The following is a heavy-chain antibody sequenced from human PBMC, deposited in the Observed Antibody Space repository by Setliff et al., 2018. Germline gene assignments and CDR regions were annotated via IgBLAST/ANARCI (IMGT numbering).Heavy chain of an antibody. D-gene: IGHD3-3*01. V-gene: IGHV3-43*01. CDR1: GFTFDDYT. Sequence: GESLKISCAASGFTFDDYTMHWVRQAPGKGLEWVSLITWDGGSTFYADSVKGRFTISRDNRKNSLYLQMNILTSEDTALYFCTKDGGRLRFVSHLDFLGQGTPVTVSS. J-gene: IGHJ4*02. CDR2: ITWDGGST. CDR3: TKDGGRLRFVSHLDF.